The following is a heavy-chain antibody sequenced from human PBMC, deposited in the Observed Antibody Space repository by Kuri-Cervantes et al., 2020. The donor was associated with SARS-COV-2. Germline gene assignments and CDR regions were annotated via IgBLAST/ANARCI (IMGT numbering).Heavy chain of an antibody. CDR1: GFSFSTYW. Sequence: GGSLRLSCAASGFSFSTYWMNWVRQAPGKGLEWVANIKPDGSDKYYVDSVKGRFTISRDNAKNSLYLQMNSLRPEDTAVYYCAREDVVPATLRGYYYNNGMDVWGQGTTVTVSS. V-gene: IGHV3-7*04. CDR3: AREDVVPATLRGYYYNNGMDV. J-gene: IGHJ6*02. CDR2: IKPDGSDK. D-gene: IGHD2-15*01.